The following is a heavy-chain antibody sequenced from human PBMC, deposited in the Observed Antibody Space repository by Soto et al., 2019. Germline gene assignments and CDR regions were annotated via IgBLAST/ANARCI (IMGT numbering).Heavy chain of an antibody. J-gene: IGHJ4*02. V-gene: IGHV4-59*01. CDR1: GGSISSYY. D-gene: IGHD1-26*01. Sequence: PSETLSLTCTVSGGSISSYYWSWIRQPPGKGLEWIGYIYYSGSTNYNPSLKSRVTISVDTSKNQFSLKLSSVTAADTAVYYCARDNRDTGATRGWYFDYWGQGTLVTVSS. CDR3: ARDNRDTGATRGWYFDY. CDR2: IYYSGST.